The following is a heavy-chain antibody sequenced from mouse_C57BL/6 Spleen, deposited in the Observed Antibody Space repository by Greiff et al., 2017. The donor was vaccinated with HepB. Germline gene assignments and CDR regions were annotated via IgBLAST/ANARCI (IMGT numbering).Heavy chain of an antibody. J-gene: IGHJ1*03. CDR2: INYDGSST. Sequence: EVQVVESEGGLVQPGSSMKLSCTASGFTFSDYYMAWVRQVPEKGLEWVANINYDGSSTYYLDSLKSRFIISRDNAKNILYLQMSSLKSEDTATYYCARGPLGYYYGSSSGYFDVWGTGTTVTVSS. D-gene: IGHD1-1*01. CDR1: GFTFSDYY. CDR3: ARGPLGYYYGSSSGYFDV. V-gene: IGHV5-16*01.